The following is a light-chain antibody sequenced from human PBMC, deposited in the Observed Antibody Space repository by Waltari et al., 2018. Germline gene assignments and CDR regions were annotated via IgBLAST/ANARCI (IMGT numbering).Light chain of an antibody. CDR2: DAS. J-gene: IGKJ1*01. CDR1: QSVSKY. V-gene: IGKV3-20*01. CDR3: QKYVSLPAT. Sequence: SGRASQSVSKYLAWYQQKPGQAPRLLIYDASTRATGIPDRFSGSGSGTDVSLTISRLEPEDFAVYYCQKYVSLPATFGQGTKVEIK.